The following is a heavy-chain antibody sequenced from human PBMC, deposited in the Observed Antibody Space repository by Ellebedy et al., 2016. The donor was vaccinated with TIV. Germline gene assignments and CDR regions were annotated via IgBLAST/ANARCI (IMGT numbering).Heavy chain of an antibody. CDR3: ARGDSRGWYRPHWFDP. J-gene: IGHJ5*02. Sequence: PGGSLRLSCAASGFTFSTYSMNWVRQAPGKGLEWVSYIGSSRSTKYYADSVKGRFTISRDNAKNSLYLQMNSLRVNDTGVYYCARGDSRGWYRPHWFDPWGQGILVTVSS. D-gene: IGHD6-19*01. V-gene: IGHV3-48*01. CDR1: GFTFSTYS. CDR2: IGSSRSTK.